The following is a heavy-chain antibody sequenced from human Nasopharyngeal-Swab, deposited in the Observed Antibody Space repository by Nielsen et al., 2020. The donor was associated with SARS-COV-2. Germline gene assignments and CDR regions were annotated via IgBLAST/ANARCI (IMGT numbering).Heavy chain of an antibody. J-gene: IGHJ3*02. V-gene: IGHV4-34*01. CDR3: ARLQWLVPTPDAFDI. CDR1: GGSFSGYY. D-gene: IGHD6-19*01. Sequence: SETLSLTCAVYGGSFSGYYWSWIRQPPGKGLEWIGYIYYSGSTYYNPSLKSRVTISVDTSKNQFSLKLSSVTAADTAVYYCARLQWLVPTPDAFDIWGQGTMVTVSS. CDR2: IYYSGST.